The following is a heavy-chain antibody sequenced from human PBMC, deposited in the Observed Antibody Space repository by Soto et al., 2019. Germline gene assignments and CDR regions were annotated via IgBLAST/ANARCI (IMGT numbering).Heavy chain of an antibody. Sequence: GGSLRLSCAASRFTFSNYGIHWVRQAPGKGLEWVAIIWYDGSYKYYADSVKGRFTIARDNSKNTLYLQMNSLRAEDTAVYYCARDPRGYKYGYFDNWGQGTLVTVSS. V-gene: IGHV3-33*01. J-gene: IGHJ4*02. CDR2: IWYDGSYK. D-gene: IGHD5-18*01. CDR1: RFTFSNYG. CDR3: ARDPRGYKYGYFDN.